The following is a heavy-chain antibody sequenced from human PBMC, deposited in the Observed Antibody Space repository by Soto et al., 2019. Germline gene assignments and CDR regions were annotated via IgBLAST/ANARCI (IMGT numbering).Heavy chain of an antibody. D-gene: IGHD3-3*01. J-gene: IGHJ6*02. CDR1: GGSISSGGYY. Sequence: PSETLSLTCTVSGGSISSGGYYWSWIRQHPGKGLEWIGYIYYSGSTYYNPSLKSRVTISVDTSKNQFSLKLSSVTAADTAVYYCARDRFLEWLLTPSGYYYGMDVWGQGTTVTVSS. CDR3: ARDRFLEWLLTPSGYYYGMDV. CDR2: IYYSGST. V-gene: IGHV4-31*03.